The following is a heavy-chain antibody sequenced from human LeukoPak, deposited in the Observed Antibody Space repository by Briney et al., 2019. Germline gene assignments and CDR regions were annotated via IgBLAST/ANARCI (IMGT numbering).Heavy chain of an antibody. CDR3: ARDIRYCWGSYRWFDP. CDR2: IYYSGST. V-gene: IGHV4-59*01. CDR1: GGSISSYY. J-gene: IGHJ5*02. D-gene: IGHD3-16*02. Sequence: PSQTLSLTCTVSGGSISSYYWSWIRQPPGKGLECIGYIYYSGSTNYNPSLTSRVTISVDTSKNQISLKLSTVAAADTAVYYCARDIRYCWGSYRWFDPWARGTLDTVS.